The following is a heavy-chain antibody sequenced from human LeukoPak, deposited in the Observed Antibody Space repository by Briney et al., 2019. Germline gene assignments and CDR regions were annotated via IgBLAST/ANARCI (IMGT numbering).Heavy chain of an antibody. D-gene: IGHD2-15*01. Sequence: GGSLRLSCAASGFTFSSYSMNWVRQAPGKGLEWVSSISSSSSYIYYADSVKGRFTISRDNAKNSLYLQMNSLRAEDTAVYYCAYTSRDITRNAFDIWGQGTMVTVSS. CDR2: ISSSSSYI. CDR1: GFTFSSYS. CDR3: AYTSRDITRNAFDI. J-gene: IGHJ3*02. V-gene: IGHV3-21*01.